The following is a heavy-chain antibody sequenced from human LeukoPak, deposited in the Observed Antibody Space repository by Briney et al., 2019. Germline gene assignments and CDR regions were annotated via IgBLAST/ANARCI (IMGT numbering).Heavy chain of an antibody. CDR3: ARQDIVERIAAAGIWGRIGKRGINFVH. J-gene: IGHJ4*02. D-gene: IGHD6-13*01. CDR2: IKEDGSEK. CDR1: GFTFSTYW. V-gene: IGHV3-7*01. Sequence: GGSLRLSCAASGFTFSTYWMSWVRQAPGKGLEWVANIKEDGSEKYYVDSVKGRFTISRDNAKNSLYLQMNSLRAEDTAAYYCARQDIVERIAAAGIWGRIGKRGINFVHWGQGTLVTVSS.